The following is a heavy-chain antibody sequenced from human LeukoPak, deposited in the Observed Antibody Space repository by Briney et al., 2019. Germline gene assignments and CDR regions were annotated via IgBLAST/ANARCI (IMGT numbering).Heavy chain of an antibody. V-gene: IGHV1-46*02. J-gene: IGHJ4*02. Sequence: ASVKVSCKASGYNLNTYHMHWVRQAPGQGLEWMGIITSTGTTTICAQKFQGRVTMTRDTSTSTVYMDLSSLRSDDTAVYYCARTAMVHKGVDYWGQGTLVTVSS. CDR1: GYNLNTYH. D-gene: IGHD5-18*01. CDR2: ITSTGTTT. CDR3: ARTAMVHKGVDY.